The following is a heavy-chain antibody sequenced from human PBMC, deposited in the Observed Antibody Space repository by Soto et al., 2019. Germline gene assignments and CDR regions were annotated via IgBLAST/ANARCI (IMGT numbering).Heavy chain of an antibody. V-gene: IGHV3-11*06. D-gene: IGHD4-17*01. CDR2: ISSSSSYT. CDR1: GFTFSDYY. J-gene: IGHJ4*02. Sequence: GGSLRLSCAASGFTFSDYYMSWIRQAPGKGLEWVSYISSSSSYTNYADSVKGRFTISRDNAKNSLYLQMNSLRAEDTAVYYCSRGTDYGEKFDYWGQGTLVTVSS. CDR3: SRGTDYGEKFDY.